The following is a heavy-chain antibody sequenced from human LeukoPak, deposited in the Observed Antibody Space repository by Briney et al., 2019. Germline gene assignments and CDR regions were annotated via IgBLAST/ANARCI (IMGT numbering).Heavy chain of an antibody. Sequence: ASVKVSCKASGYTFTSYDINWVRQATGQGLEWMGWMNPNSGNTGYAQKFQGRVTMTRNTSTSTAYMELSSLRSEDTAVYYCARDIFGNNYYYMDVWGKGTTVTVSS. CDR2: MNPNSGNT. CDR1: GYTFTSYD. J-gene: IGHJ6*03. V-gene: IGHV1-8*01. D-gene: IGHD3-3*01. CDR3: ARDIFGNNYYYMDV.